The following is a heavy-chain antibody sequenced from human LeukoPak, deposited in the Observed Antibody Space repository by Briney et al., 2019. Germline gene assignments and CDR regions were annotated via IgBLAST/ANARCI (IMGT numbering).Heavy chain of an antibody. Sequence: ASVKVSCKASGYTFTSYYMHWVRQAPGQGLEWMGRINPNSGGTNYAQKFQGRVTMTRDTSISTAYMELSRLRSDDTAVYYCARDRIDYGDYNFDYWGQGTLVTVSS. CDR1: GYTFTSYY. J-gene: IGHJ4*02. V-gene: IGHV1-2*06. CDR2: INPNSGGT. CDR3: ARDRIDYGDYNFDY. D-gene: IGHD4-17*01.